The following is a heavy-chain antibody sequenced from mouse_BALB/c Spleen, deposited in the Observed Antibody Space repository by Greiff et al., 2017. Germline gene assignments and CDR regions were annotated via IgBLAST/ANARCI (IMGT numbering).Heavy chain of an antibody. CDR1: GYTFTSYW. V-gene: IGHV1-7*01. J-gene: IGHJ3*01. CDR2: INPSTGYT. CDR3: ARGGYGNYPAWFAY. D-gene: IGHD2-10*02. Sequence: VQLVESGAELAKPGASVKMSCKASGYTFTSYWMHWVKQRPGQGLEWIGYINPSTGYTEYNQKFKDKATLTADKSSSTAYMQLSSLTSEDSAVYYCARGGYGNYPAWFAYWGQGTLVTVSA.